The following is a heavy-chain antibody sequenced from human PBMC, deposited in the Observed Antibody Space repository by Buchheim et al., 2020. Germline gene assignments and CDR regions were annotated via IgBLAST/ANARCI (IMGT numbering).Heavy chain of an antibody. CDR3: ARVVVPAAMLVVNRPYNWFDP. D-gene: IGHD2-2*01. Sequence: EVQLVESGGGLVQPGGSLRLSCAASGFTFSSYWMHWVRQAPGKGLVWVSRINSDGSSTSYADSVKGRFTISRDNAKNTLYLQMNSLRAEDTAVYYCARVVVPAAMLVVNRPYNWFDPWGQGTL. CDR2: INSDGSST. V-gene: IGHV3-74*01. CDR1: GFTFSSYW. J-gene: IGHJ5*02.